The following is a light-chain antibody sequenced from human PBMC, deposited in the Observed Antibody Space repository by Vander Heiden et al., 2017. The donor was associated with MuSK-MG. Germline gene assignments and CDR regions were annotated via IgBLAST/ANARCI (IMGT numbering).Light chain of an antibody. J-gene: IGKJ4*01. CDR2: AAS. CDR3: QQSYNAGT. CDR1: QRVSRY. V-gene: IGKV1-39*01. Sequence: DIQMTQSPSSLSASVGDSVTITCRPSQRVSRYLNWHQQKPGKAPKLLIDAASSLQSGVPARFSGSGSGTDSTSTSSGLQRDDGASYYWQQSYNAGTCGGGTKVEIK.